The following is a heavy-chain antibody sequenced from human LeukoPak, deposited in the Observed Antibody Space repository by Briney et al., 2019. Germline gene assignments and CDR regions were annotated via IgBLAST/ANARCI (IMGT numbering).Heavy chain of an antibody. Sequence: GGSLGLSCAASGFTFSSYAMNWVRQAPGKGLEGVSSIGTSGISRYYADSVRGRFTISRDNSKSTLYLEMNSLRVEDTAMYYCAKDAGGLYFGESNFDYWGQGTLVTVSS. D-gene: IGHD3-10*01. CDR1: GFTFSSYA. J-gene: IGHJ4*02. CDR2: IGTSGISR. CDR3: AKDAGGLYFGESNFDY. V-gene: IGHV3-23*01.